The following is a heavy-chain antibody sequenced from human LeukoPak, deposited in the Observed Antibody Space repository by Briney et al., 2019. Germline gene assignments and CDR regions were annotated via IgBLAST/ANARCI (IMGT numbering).Heavy chain of an antibody. CDR2: IYYSGST. Sequence: PSETLSLTCTVSGGSVSSGSYYWSWIRQPPGKGLEWIGYIYYSGSTNYNPSLKSRVTISVDTSKNQFSLKLSSVTPADTAVYYCARDSRYSSGWFFDYWGQGTLVTVSS. J-gene: IGHJ4*02. CDR3: ARDSRYSSGWFFDY. D-gene: IGHD6-19*01. CDR1: GGSVSSGSYY. V-gene: IGHV4-61*01.